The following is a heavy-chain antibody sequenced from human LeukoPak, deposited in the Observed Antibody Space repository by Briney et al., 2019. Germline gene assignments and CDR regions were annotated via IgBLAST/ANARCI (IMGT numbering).Heavy chain of an antibody. D-gene: IGHD3/OR15-3a*01. CDR1: GXTFSNAW. V-gene: IGHV3-15*01. CDR2: ILRKTDGGTT. Sequence: GGSLRLSCAASGXTFSNAWMTWVRQAPGKGLEWVGRILRKTDGGTTDYAAPVKGRFSISRDDSKNTLYLQMNSLKTEDTAVYYCSTDSYDLWGHGTLVLVSS. CDR3: STDSYDL. J-gene: IGHJ1*01.